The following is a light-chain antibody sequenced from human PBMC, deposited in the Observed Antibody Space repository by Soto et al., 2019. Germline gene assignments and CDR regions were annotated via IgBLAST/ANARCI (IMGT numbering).Light chain of an antibody. CDR3: QQYGSSPQT. CDR2: GAS. Sequence: EIVLTQSPGTLSLSPGERATLSCRASQSVGGNYLGWYQQKPGQAPRLLIYGASSRATGISDRFSGSGSGTDFTLTISRLEPDDFAMYYCQQYGSSPQTFGQGTKLEVK. V-gene: IGKV3-20*01. CDR1: QSVGGNY. J-gene: IGKJ2*01.